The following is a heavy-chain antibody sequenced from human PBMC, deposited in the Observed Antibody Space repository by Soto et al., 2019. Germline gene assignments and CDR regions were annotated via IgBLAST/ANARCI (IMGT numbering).Heavy chain of an antibody. CDR3: AADRFYYYDSSGFLFDY. CDR1: GFTFTSSA. V-gene: IGHV1-58*01. D-gene: IGHD3-22*01. Sequence: SVKVSCKASGFTFTSSAVLWVRQARGQRLEWIGWIVVGSGNTNYAQKFQERVTITRDMSTSTAYMELSSLRSEDTAVYYCAADRFYYYDSSGFLFDYWGQGTLVTVSS. J-gene: IGHJ4*02. CDR2: IVVGSGNT.